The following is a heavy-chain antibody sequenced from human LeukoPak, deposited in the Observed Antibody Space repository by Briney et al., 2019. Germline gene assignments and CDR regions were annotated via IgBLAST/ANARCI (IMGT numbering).Heavy chain of an antibody. CDR1: GGSFSGYY. Sequence: PSETLSLTCAVYGGSFSGYYWSWIRQPPGKGLEWIGEINHSGSTNYNPSLKSRVTISVDTSKNQFSLKLSSVTAADTAVYYCARGGYGHIFNPYYFDYWGQGTLVTVSS. D-gene: IGHD5-12*01. CDR3: ARGGYGHIFNPYYFDY. J-gene: IGHJ4*02. CDR2: INHSGST. V-gene: IGHV4-34*01.